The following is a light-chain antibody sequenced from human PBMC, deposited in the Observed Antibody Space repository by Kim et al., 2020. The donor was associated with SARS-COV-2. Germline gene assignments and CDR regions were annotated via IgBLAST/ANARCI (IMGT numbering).Light chain of an antibody. Sequence: LSPGDRATLSCRASQSVSNNYLTWYQQKPGQTPRLLIYGASIRATGIPDRFSGSGSGTDFTLTISRLEPEDFAVYYCQHYATSPFTFGQGTKLEI. CDR1: QSVSNNY. CDR3: QHYATSPFT. V-gene: IGKV3-20*01. J-gene: IGKJ2*01. CDR2: GAS.